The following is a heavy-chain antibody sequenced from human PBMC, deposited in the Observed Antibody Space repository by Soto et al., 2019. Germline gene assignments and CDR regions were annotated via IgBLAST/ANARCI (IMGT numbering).Heavy chain of an antibody. D-gene: IGHD2-8*01. CDR1: GGSISSGGYS. J-gene: IGHJ5*02. CDR2: IYHSGST. CDR3: ARGVSNGVGNWFDP. V-gene: IGHV4-30-2*01. Sequence: SETLSLTCAVSGGSISSGGYSWSWIRQPPGKGLEWIGYIYHSGSTYYNPSLKSRVTISVDRSKNQFSLKLSSVTAADTAVYYCARGVSNGVGNWFDPWGQGTLVTVSS.